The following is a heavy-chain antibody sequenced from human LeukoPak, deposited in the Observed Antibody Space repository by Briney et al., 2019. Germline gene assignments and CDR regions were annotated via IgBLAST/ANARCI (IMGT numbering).Heavy chain of an antibody. CDR2: IFDTGNT. J-gene: IGHJ4*02. CDR1: GGPINNQY. V-gene: IGHV4-59*11. D-gene: IGHD5-18*01. CDR3: ARDQVGYGLDY. Sequence: SETLSLTCIVSGGPINNQYWSWIRQPPGQGLEWIGYIFDTGNTNHNPSLKSRVAISLDTSKNQFSLKLSSVTAADTAVYYCARDQVGYGLDYWGQGTLVTVSS.